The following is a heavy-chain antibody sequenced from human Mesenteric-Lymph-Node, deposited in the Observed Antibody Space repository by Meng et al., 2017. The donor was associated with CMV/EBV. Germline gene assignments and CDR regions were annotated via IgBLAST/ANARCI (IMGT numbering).Heavy chain of an antibody. J-gene: IGHJ4*02. V-gene: IGHV3-48*03. D-gene: IGHD1-26*01. Sequence: GGSLRLSCAASGFTFSSYEMNWVRQAPGKGLEWVSYISSSGSTIYYADSVKGRFTISRDNAKNSLYLQMNSLRAEDTAVYYCARERLGGATAMDYWGQGTLVTVSS. CDR1: GFTFSSYE. CDR2: ISSSGSTI. CDR3: ARERLGGATAMDY.